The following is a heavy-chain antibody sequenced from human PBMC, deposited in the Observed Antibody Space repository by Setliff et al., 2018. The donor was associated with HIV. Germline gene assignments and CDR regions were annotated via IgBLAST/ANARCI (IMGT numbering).Heavy chain of an antibody. J-gene: IGHJ3*02. CDR1: GFTFSNYA. CDR2: ISGSAGTT. Sequence: GGSLRLSCAASGFTFSNYAMSWVRQAPGKGLEWVSGISGSAGTTYYADSVKGRFTISRDNSKNTLYLQMNSLRAEDTAVYYCAKDHATSSWYLVSGTFDIWGQGTMVTVSS. D-gene: IGHD6-13*01. CDR3: AKDHATSSWYLVSGTFDI. V-gene: IGHV3-23*01.